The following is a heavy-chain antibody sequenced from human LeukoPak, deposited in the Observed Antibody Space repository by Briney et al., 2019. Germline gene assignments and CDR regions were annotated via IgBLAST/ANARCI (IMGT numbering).Heavy chain of an antibody. CDR3: AREYVTAGFDY. CDR2: IKQDGSEK. D-gene: IGHD2-21*02. V-gene: IGHV3-7*03. Sequence: GGSLRLSCAASGSTFSSYWMSWVRQAPGKGLEWVANIKQDGSEKYYVDSVKGRFTISRDNAKNSLYLQMNSLRAEDTAVYYCAREYVTAGFDYWGQGTLVTVSS. J-gene: IGHJ4*02. CDR1: GSTFSSYW.